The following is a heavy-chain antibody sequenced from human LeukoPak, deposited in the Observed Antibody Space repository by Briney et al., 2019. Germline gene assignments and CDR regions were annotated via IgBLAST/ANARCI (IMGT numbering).Heavy chain of an antibody. CDR1: GYTFTGYY. J-gene: IGHJ4*02. Sequence: ASVKVSCKASGYTFTGYYTHWVRQAPGQGLEWMGRINPNSGGTNYAQKFQGRVTMTRDTSISTAYMELSRLRSDDTAVYYCARGLNYDYVWGSSGYFDYWGQGTLITVSS. V-gene: IGHV1-2*06. CDR3: ARGLNYDYVWGSSGYFDY. D-gene: IGHD3-16*01. CDR2: INPNSGGT.